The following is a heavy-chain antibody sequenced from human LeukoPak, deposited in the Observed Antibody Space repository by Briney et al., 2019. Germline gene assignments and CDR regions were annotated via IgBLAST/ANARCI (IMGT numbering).Heavy chain of an antibody. CDR3: SRDNDSRDHPHFDY. V-gene: IGHV1-69*06. J-gene: IGHJ4*02. CDR1: GGTFSNYA. CDR2: IIPIFGTA. Sequence: SVKVSCKASGGTFSNYAISWVRQAPGQGLEWMGGIIPIFGTANYAQKFRGRVTITADKSTRTAYMELSSLRSEDTAVYYCSRDNDSRDHPHFDYWGQGTLVTVSS. D-gene: IGHD3-16*01.